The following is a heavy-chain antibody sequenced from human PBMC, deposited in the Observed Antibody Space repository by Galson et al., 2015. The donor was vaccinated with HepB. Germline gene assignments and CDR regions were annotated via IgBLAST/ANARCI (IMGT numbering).Heavy chain of an antibody. CDR3: ARSKYYDFWSGYYTGIV. CDR1: GGSISSSSYY. Sequence: SETLSLTCTVSGGSISSSSYYWGWIRQPPGKGLEWIGSIYYSGSTYYNPSLKSRVTISVDTSKNQFSLKLSSVAAADTTVYYCARSKYYDFWSGYYTGIVWGQGTLVTVSS. CDR2: IYYSGST. V-gene: IGHV4-39*01. J-gene: IGHJ4*02. D-gene: IGHD3-3*01.